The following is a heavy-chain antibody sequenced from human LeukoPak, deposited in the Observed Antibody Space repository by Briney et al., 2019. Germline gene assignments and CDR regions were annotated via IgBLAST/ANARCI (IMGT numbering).Heavy chain of an antibody. D-gene: IGHD2-15*01. CDR1: GFTFSSYS. Sequence: GGSLRLSCAASGFTFSSYSMNWVRQAPGKGLEWVSSISSSSSYIYYADSVKGRFTISRDNAKNSLYLQMNSLRAEDTAAYYCAREYYCSGGSCYPRAFDIWGQGTMVTVSS. V-gene: IGHV3-21*01. J-gene: IGHJ3*02. CDR3: AREYYCSGGSCYPRAFDI. CDR2: ISSSSSYI.